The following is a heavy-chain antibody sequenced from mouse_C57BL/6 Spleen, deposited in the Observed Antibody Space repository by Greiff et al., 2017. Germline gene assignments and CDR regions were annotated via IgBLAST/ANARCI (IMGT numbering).Heavy chain of an antibody. CDR2: YPGSGNTY. CDR1: YTFTDYYM. V-gene: IGHV1-83*01. D-gene: IGHD6-1*01. Sequence: VQLQQSGPELVKPGASVKMSCKASGYTFTDYYMHWVKQKPGKGLEWIGEIYPGSGNTYYNEKFKGKATLTADTSSSTAYMQLSSLTSEDSAVYFCARSRVLYYYAMDYWGQGTSVTVSS. CDR3: RSRVLYYYAMDY. J-gene: IGHJ4*01.